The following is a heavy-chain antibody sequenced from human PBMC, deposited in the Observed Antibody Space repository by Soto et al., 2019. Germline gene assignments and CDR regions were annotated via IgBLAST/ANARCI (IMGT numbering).Heavy chain of an antibody. J-gene: IGHJ4*02. CDR3: AKGGRQWLVTSDFNY. D-gene: IGHD6-19*01. Sequence: GGSLRLSCAASGFTFSGYAMHWVRQAPGNGLEWVAVVSHDGRNTHYADSVKGRFTISRDSSKNTVSLEMTSLRAEDTAVYYCAKGGRQWLVTSDFNYWGQGALVTVSS. CDR2: VSHDGRNT. V-gene: IGHV3-30*18. CDR1: GFTFSGYA.